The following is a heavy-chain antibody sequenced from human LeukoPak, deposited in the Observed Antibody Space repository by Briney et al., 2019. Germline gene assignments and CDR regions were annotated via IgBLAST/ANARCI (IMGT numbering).Heavy chain of an antibody. CDR2: INHSGST. J-gene: IGHJ4*02. CDR3: ASLGFGHDY. Sequence: TSETLSLTCAVYGGSFSGYYWSWIRQPPGKGLEWIGEINHSGSTNYNPSLKSRVTISVDTSKNQFSLKLSSVTAADTAVYSCASLGFGHDYWGQGTLVTVSS. D-gene: IGHD3-10*01. CDR1: GGSFSGYY. V-gene: IGHV4-34*01.